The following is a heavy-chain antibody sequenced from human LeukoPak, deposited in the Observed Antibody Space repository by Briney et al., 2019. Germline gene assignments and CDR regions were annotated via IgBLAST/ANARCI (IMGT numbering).Heavy chain of an antibody. CDR1: GYSFTSYW. V-gene: IGHV5-51*01. J-gene: IGHJ4*02. CDR3: ARRIAVAGHIFDY. D-gene: IGHD6-19*01. CDR2: IYPGDSDT. Sequence: GESLKTSRKGSGYSFTSYWIGWVRQIPGKGLGWMGIIYPGDSDTRYSPSFQGQVTISADKSISTAYLQWSSLKASDTAMYYCARRIAVAGHIFDYWGQGTLVTVSS.